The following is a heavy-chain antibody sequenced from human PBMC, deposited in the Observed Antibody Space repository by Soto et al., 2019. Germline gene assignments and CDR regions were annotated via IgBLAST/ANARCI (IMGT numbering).Heavy chain of an antibody. V-gene: IGHV3-48*03. Sequence: GGSLRLSCSASGFTFSSYEMNWVRQAPGKGLEWVSYISDSGRTIYYADSVKGRFTVSRDDAQNSVYLQMDSLRAEDTAMYYCARDLLHYDFWSGYSAYFYYGMDVWGPGTTVTVSS. CDR2: ISDSGRTI. D-gene: IGHD3-3*01. CDR1: GFTFSSYE. CDR3: ARDLLHYDFWSGYSAYFYYGMDV. J-gene: IGHJ6*02.